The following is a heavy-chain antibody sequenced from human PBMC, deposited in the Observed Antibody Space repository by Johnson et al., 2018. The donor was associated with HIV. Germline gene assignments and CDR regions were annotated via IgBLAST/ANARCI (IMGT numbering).Heavy chain of an antibody. J-gene: IGHJ3*02. D-gene: IGHD7-27*01. CDR1: GFTFSSYA. V-gene: IGHV3-23*04. CDR2: ISGSAGSP. Sequence: VQLVESGGGLVQPGGSLRLSCAASGFTFSSYAMSWVRQAPGQGLEWISSISGSAGSPYYADSVTGRFTISRDNSKNTLYLQMNSLRAEDTAVYYCAKDYPTSNWAVPDAFDIWGQGTMVTVSS. CDR3: AKDYPTSNWAVPDAFDI.